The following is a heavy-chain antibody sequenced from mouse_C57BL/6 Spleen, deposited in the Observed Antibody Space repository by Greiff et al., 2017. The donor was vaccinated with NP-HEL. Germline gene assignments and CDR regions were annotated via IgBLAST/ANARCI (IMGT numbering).Heavy chain of an antibody. V-gene: IGHV1-81*01. D-gene: IGHD4-1*02. CDR1: GYTFTSSG. CDR3: ARSPQLLYYFDY. CDR2: IYPRSGNT. Sequence: QVQLQQSGAELARPGASVKLSCKASGYTFTSSGISWVKQRTGQGLEWIGEIYPRSGNTYYNEKFKGKATLTADKSSSTAYMELRSLTSEDSAVYFCARSPQLLYYFDYWGQGTTLTVSS. J-gene: IGHJ2*01.